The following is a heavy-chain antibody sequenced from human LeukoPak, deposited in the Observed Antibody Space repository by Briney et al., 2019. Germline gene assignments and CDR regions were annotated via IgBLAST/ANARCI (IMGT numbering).Heavy chain of an antibody. CDR1: GGSFSGYA. J-gene: IGHJ5*02. Sequence: ASVKVSRKASGGSFSGYAISWVRQAPGQGLECMGGIIPIFGTANYAQKFQGRVTITADESTSTAYMGLSSLRSEDTAVYYCARDRDPLKEQLFAVNWFDPWGQGTLVTVSS. D-gene: IGHD6-6*01. V-gene: IGHV1-69*13. CDR3: ARDRDPLKEQLFAVNWFDP. CDR2: IIPIFGTA.